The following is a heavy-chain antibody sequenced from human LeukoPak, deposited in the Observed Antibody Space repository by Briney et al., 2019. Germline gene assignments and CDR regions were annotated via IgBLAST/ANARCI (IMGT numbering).Heavy chain of an antibody. CDR1: GYTFTSYG. CDR3: ASTMGAQQPFDY. D-gene: IGHD1-26*01. J-gene: IGHJ4*02. V-gene: IGHV1-18*01. Sequence: ASVKVSCKASGYTFTSYGISWVRQAPGQGLEWMGWISAYNGNTNYAQKLQGRVTMTTDTSTSTAYMELRSLRSDDTAVYYYASTMGAQQPFDYWGQGTLVTVSS. CDR2: ISAYNGNT.